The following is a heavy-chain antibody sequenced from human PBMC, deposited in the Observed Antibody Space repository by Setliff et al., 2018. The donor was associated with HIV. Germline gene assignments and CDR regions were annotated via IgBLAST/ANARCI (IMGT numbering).Heavy chain of an antibody. CDR3: ARVGPGHRDGKIYDTFDI. V-gene: IGHV5-10-1*01. Sequence: GESLKISCMGSGYSFTTYWITWVRQMPGKGLEWMGRIDPSDSYTDYSQSFHGHVTLSVDRSINTAYLQWSSLKASDTAMYYCARVGPGHRDGKIYDTFDIWGQGTLVTDSS. CDR2: IDPSDSYT. D-gene: IGHD5-12*01. CDR1: GYSFTTYW. J-gene: IGHJ3*02.